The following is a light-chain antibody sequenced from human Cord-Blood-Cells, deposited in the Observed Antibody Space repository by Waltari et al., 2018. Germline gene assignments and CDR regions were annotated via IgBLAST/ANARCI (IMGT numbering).Light chain of an antibody. J-gene: IGLJ1*01. CDR2: EGS. CDR1: SSDVGSYNP. CDR3: CSYAGSSTFV. V-gene: IGLV2-23*01. Sequence: QSALTQPASVSGSPGQSITISCTGTSSDVGSYNPVPWYQQHPGKAPKLMIYEGSKRPSGVSNRFSGSKSGNTASLTISGLQAEDEADYYCCSYAGSSTFVFGTGTKVTVL.